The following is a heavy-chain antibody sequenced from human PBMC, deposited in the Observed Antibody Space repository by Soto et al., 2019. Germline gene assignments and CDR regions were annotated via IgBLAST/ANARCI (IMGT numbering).Heavy chain of an antibody. J-gene: IGHJ6*02. Sequence: QVQLVESGGGVVQPGRSLRLSCAASGFTFSSYGMHWVRQAPGKGLEWVAVISYDGSNKYYADSVKGRFTISRDNSKKPLYLQKNRLRAEDQGGYYCAKSEEWNFFYGMDVWGQGTTVTVSS. V-gene: IGHV3-30*18. CDR1: GFTFSSYG. CDR3: AKSEEWNFFYGMDV. CDR2: ISYDGSNK. D-gene: IGHD2-8*01.